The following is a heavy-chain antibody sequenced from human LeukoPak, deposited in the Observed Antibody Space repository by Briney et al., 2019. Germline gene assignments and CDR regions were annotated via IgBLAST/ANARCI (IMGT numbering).Heavy chain of an antibody. CDR1: GGSFSTYY. Sequence: PSETLSLTCTVYGGSFSTYYWSWIRQPPGMGLEWIGEISHSGGTNYNPSLKGRVTISVDTSKNQFSVKLSSVTAADTAVYYCAREYSGSERAFDIWGQGTMVTVSS. J-gene: IGHJ3*02. CDR2: ISHSGGT. CDR3: AREYSGSERAFDI. V-gene: IGHV4-34*01. D-gene: IGHD1-26*01.